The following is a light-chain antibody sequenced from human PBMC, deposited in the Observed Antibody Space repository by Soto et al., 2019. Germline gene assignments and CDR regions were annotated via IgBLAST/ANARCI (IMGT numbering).Light chain of an antibody. CDR1: GSNIGAGYD. Sequence: QSVLTQPASVSGSPGQSLTISCTGSGSNIGAGYDVHWYQHLPGRAPKLLIYGNIIRPSGVPDRFSASKSGASASLAITGLQAEDEGDYYCQSYDSRLSGYVVFGGGTKVTVL. J-gene: IGLJ2*01. CDR3: QSYDSRLSGYVV. CDR2: GNI. V-gene: IGLV1-40*01.